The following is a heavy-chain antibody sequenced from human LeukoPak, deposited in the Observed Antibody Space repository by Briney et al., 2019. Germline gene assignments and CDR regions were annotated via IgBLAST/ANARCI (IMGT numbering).Heavy chain of an antibody. Sequence: SETLSLTCTVSDGSISYYYWSWNRQPAGKGLEWIGRIYVGGSTNYSPSLKSRVSMSLDKSKNQLSLKLISVSAADTAVYYCARWHMNSQDVWGRGTAVTVS. CDR3: ARWHMNSQDV. V-gene: IGHV4-4*07. J-gene: IGHJ6*02. D-gene: IGHD4-23*01. CDR2: IYVGGST. CDR1: DGSISYYY.